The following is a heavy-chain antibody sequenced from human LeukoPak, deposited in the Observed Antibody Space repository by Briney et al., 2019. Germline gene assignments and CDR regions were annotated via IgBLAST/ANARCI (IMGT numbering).Heavy chain of an antibody. CDR3: ARDPSGYFNY. Sequence: SETLSLTCAVYRGPFSGYYWSWIRQPPGKGLEWIGEINQSGSTNYNPSLKSRVTISVDTSKNQFSPKLSSVTAADTAVYYCARDPSGYFNYWGQGTLATVSS. D-gene: IGHD3-22*01. V-gene: IGHV4-34*01. J-gene: IGHJ4*02. CDR1: RGPFSGYY. CDR2: INQSGST.